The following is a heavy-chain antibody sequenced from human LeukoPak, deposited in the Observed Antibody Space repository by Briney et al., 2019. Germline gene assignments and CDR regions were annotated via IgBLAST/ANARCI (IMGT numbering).Heavy chain of an antibody. CDR1: GFTFDDYA. CDR3: AKDKGITTAFDY. V-gene: IGHV3-9*01. Sequence: GGSLGLSCAASGFTFDDYAMHWVRQAPGKGLEWVSGISWNSGSIGYADSVKGRFTISRDNAKNSLYLQMNSLRAEDTALYYCAKDKGITTAFDYWGQGTLVTVSS. J-gene: IGHJ4*02. D-gene: IGHD1-14*01. CDR2: ISWNSGSI.